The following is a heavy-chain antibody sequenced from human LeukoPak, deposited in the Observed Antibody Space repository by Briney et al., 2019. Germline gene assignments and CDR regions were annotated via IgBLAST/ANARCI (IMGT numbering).Heavy chain of an antibody. Sequence: SETLSLTCTVSGGSVTSGIYHCGWIRQSPGKGLDCIGIVCLYWDTHYNPSLQSRVTVSIDTSKNPFSLRLSSVPAADTALYYCARDHYYDGRGRFDPWGQGTLVTVSS. J-gene: IGHJ5*02. V-gene: IGHV4-39*07. CDR2: VCLYWDT. D-gene: IGHD3-16*01. CDR3: ARDHYYDGRGRFDP. CDR1: GGSVTSGIYH.